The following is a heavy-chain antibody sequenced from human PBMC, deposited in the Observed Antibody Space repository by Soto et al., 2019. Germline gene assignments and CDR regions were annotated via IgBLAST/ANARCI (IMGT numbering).Heavy chain of an antibody. D-gene: IGHD5-12*01. J-gene: IGHJ4*02. CDR3: SRERLYSGYDGYFDY. Sequence: GGSLRLSCAASGFTFSSYAMSWVRQAPGKGLEWVSAISGSGGSTYYADSVKGRFTNSRDNSKNTLFLQMNSLSAEDTAVYYWSRERLYSGYDGYFDYWGQGTLVTVSS. CDR2: ISGSGGST. CDR1: GFTFSSYA. V-gene: IGHV3-23*01.